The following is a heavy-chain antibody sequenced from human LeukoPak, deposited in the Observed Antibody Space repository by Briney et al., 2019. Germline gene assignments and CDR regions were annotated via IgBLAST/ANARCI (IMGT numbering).Heavy chain of an antibody. J-gene: IGHJ4*02. Sequence: GGSLRLICAASGFRFSDFWMTWVRQAPGKGLEWVANIKRDGSEKFYVDSVKGRFTISRDNAQNSLYLQMNSLRAEDTAVYYCARDPEVLGYGSGRDYFDYWGQGTLVTVSS. CDR1: GFRFSDFW. V-gene: IGHV3-7*01. CDR3: ARDPEVLGYGSGRDYFDY. D-gene: IGHD3-10*01. CDR2: IKRDGSEK.